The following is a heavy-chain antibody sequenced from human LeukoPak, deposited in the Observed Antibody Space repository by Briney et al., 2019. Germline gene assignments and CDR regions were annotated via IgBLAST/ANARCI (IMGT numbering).Heavy chain of an antibody. D-gene: IGHD3-3*01. CDR1: GGSISSGDYY. Sequence: PSETLSLTCTVSGGSISSGDYYWSWIRQPPGKGLEWIGYIYYSGSTYYNPSLKSRVTISVDTSKNQFSLKLSSVTAADTAVYFCARQPTWSGYVQPFDYWGQGTQVTVSS. CDR2: IYYSGST. V-gene: IGHV4-30-4*08. CDR3: ARQPTWSGYVQPFDY. J-gene: IGHJ4*02.